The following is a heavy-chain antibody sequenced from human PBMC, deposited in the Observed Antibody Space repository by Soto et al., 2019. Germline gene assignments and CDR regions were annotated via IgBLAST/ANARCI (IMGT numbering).Heavy chain of an antibody. CDR2: IYYSGST. CDR1: GGSISSGGYY. D-gene: IGHD3-10*01. J-gene: IGHJ4*02. V-gene: IGHV4-31*03. CDR3: ARSRLRRAVGRDFDY. Sequence: QVQLQESGPGLVKTSQTLSLTCTVSGGSISSGGYYWSWIRQHPGKGLEWIGYIYYSGSTYYNPSLKSRVTISVDTSKNQFSLKLSSVTAADTAVYYCARSRLRRAVGRDFDYWGQGTLVTVSS.